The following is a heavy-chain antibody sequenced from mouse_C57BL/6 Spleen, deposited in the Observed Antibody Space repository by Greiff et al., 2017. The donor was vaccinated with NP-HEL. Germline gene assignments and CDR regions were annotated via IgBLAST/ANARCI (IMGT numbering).Heavy chain of an antibody. Sequence: QVQLQQPGAELVKPGASVKLSCKASGYTFTSYWMPWVKQRPGRGLEWSGRIDPNSGGTKYNEKFKSKATLTVDKPTSTAYMQLSSLTSEDSAVNYFARSSLYCIDYWGQGTSRSVSS. CDR2: IDPNSGGT. D-gene: IGHD6-2*01. CDR3: ARSSLYCIDY. CDR1: GYTFTSYW. V-gene: IGHV1-72*01. J-gene: IGHJ2*03.